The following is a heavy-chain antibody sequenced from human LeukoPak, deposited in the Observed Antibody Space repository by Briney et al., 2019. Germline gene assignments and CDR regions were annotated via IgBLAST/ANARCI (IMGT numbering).Heavy chain of an antibody. CDR3: ARATDVDLFDY. Sequence: SETLSLTCTVSGGSISSYYWSWIRQPPGKGLEWIGYIYYSGSTNYNPSLKSRVTISVDTSKNQFSLKLSSVTAADTAVYYCARATDVDLFDYWGQGTLVTVSS. CDR1: GGSISSYY. D-gene: IGHD5-24*01. J-gene: IGHJ4*02. CDR2: IYYSGST. V-gene: IGHV4-59*01.